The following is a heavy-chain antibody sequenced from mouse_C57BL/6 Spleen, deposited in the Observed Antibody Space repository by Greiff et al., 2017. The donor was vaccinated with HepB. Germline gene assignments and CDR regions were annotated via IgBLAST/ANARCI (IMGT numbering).Heavy chain of an antibody. Sequence: EVMLVESGGGLVKPGGSLKLSCAASGFTFSSYAMSWVRQTPEKRLEWVATISDGGSYTYYPDNVKGRFTISRDNAKNNLYLQMSHLKSEDTAMYYCAREGDYDNYWGQGTTLTVSS. J-gene: IGHJ2*01. CDR2: ISDGGSYT. D-gene: IGHD2-4*01. CDR1: GFTFSSYA. CDR3: AREGDYDNY. V-gene: IGHV5-4*01.